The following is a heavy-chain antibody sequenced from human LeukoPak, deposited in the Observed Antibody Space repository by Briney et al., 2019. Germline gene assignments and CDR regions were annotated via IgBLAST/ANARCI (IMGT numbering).Heavy chain of an antibody. CDR1: GGTFSSYA. V-gene: IGHV1-69*05. J-gene: IGHJ6*03. Sequence: SVKVSCKASGGTFSSYAISWVRQAPGQGLEWMGGIIPIFGTANYAQKLQGRVTITTDESTSTAYMELSSLRSEDTAVYYCARGSSSWYGVYYYYMDVWGQGTLVTVSS. CDR2: IIPIFGTA. CDR3: ARGSSSWYGVYYYYMDV. D-gene: IGHD6-13*01.